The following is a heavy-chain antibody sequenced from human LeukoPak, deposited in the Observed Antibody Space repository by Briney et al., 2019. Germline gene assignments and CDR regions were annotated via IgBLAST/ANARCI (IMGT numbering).Heavy chain of an antibody. CDR3: ARERGYDSSGYYFNNFDY. Sequence: PGGSLRLSCAASGFTFSSYSMNWVRQAPGKGLEWVSSISSSSSYIYYADSVKGRLTISRDNAKNSLYLQMNSLRAEDTAVYYCARERGYDSSGYYFNNFDYWGQGTLVTVSS. CDR1: GFTFSSYS. CDR2: ISSSSSYI. V-gene: IGHV3-21*01. J-gene: IGHJ4*02. D-gene: IGHD3-22*01.